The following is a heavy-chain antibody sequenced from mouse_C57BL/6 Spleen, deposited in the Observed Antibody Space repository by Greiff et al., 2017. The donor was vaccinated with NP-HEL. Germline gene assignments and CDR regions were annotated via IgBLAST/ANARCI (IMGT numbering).Heavy chain of an antibody. Sequence: VKLVESGPGLVQPSQSLSITCTVSGFSLTSYGVHWVRQSPGKGLEWLGVIWRGGSTDYNAAFMSRLSITKDNSKSQVFFKMNSLQADDTAIYYCAKNADYYGSYWYFDVWGTGTTVTVSS. J-gene: IGHJ1*03. CDR2: IWRGGST. CDR3: AKNADYYGSYWYFDV. CDR1: GFSLTSYG. V-gene: IGHV2-5*01. D-gene: IGHD1-1*01.